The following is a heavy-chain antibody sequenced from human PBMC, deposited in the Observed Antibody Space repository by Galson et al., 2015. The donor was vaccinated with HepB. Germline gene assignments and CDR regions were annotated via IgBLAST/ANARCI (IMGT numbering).Heavy chain of an antibody. Sequence: SVKVSCKASGYTFTSYGISWVRQAPGQGLEWMGWISAYNGNTNYAQKLQGRVTMTTDTSTNTAYMELRSLRSDDTAVYYCALEPYGSGSYYNLYWGQGTLVTVSS. CDR1: GYTFTSYG. D-gene: IGHD3-10*01. CDR3: ALEPYGSGSYYNLY. CDR2: ISAYNGNT. V-gene: IGHV1-18*01. J-gene: IGHJ4*02.